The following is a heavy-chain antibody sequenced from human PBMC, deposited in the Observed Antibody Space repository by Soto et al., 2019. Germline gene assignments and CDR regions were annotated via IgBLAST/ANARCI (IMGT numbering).Heavy chain of an antibody. D-gene: IGHD2-8*01. CDR3: ASHGEGVLTAYYYYGMDV. CDR1: GYTFTSYA. V-gene: IGHV1-3*01. J-gene: IGHJ6*02. Sequence: QVQLVQSGAEVKKPGASVKVSCKASGYTFTSYAMHWVRQAPGQRLEWMGWINAGNGNTKYSQKFQGRVTITRDTSASTAYRELSSLRSEDTAVYYCASHGEGVLTAYYYYGMDVWGQGTTVTVSS. CDR2: INAGNGNT.